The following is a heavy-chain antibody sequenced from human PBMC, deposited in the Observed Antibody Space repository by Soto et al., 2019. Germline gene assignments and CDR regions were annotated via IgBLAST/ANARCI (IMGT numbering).Heavy chain of an antibody. Sequence: QVQLVQSGAEVKKPGASVKVSCKASGYTFTSYGISWVRQAPGQGLEWMGWISAYNGNTNYAQKLQGRVTMTTDTSTSTAYMELRSLRSDDTAVYYCARDVYDYVWGSYRFYCYYYGMDVWGQGTTVTVSS. CDR1: GYTFTSYG. V-gene: IGHV1-18*01. D-gene: IGHD3-16*02. J-gene: IGHJ6*02. CDR3: ARDVYDYVWGSYRFYCYYYGMDV. CDR2: ISAYNGNT.